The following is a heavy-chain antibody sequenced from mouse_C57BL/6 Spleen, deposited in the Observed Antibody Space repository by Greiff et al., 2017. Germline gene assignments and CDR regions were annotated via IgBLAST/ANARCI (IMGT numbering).Heavy chain of an antibody. D-gene: IGHD1-1*01. V-gene: IGHV1-64*01. J-gene: IGHJ4*01. CDR3: ARSGPHYGSFYYAMDY. CDR1: GYTFTSYW. CDR2: IHPNSGST. Sequence: QVQLQQPGAELVKPGASVKLSCKASGYTFTSYWMHWVQQRPGQGLEWIGMIHPNSGSTNYNETFKSKATLTVDKSSSTAYMQLSSHPSEDSAVYYCARSGPHYGSFYYAMDYWGLGTSVTVSS.